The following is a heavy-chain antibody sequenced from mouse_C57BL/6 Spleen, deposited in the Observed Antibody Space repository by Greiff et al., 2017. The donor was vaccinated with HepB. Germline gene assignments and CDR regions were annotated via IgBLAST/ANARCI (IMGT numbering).Heavy chain of an antibody. V-gene: IGHV1-64*01. CDR3: AREEDYDAMDY. CDR2: IHPNSGST. Sequence: QVQLQQPGAELVKPGASVKLSCKASGYTFTSYWMHWVKQRPGQGLEWIGMIHPNSGSTNYNEKFKSKATLTVDKSSSTAYMQISSLTSEDSAVYYCAREEDYDAMDYWGQGTSVTVSS. CDR1: GYTFTSYW. J-gene: IGHJ4*01.